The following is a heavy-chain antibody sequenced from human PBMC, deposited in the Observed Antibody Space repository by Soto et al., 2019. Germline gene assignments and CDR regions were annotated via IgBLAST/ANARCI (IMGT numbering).Heavy chain of an antibody. D-gene: IGHD3-3*01. Sequence: SETLSLTCAVYGGSFSGYYWSWIRQPPGKGLEWIGEINHSGSTNYNPSLKSRVTISVDTSKNQFSLKLSSVTAADTAVYYCARGLVYYDFWSGYYSGEYYFDYWGQGTLVTVSS. V-gene: IGHV4-34*01. CDR2: INHSGST. J-gene: IGHJ4*02. CDR3: ARGLVYYDFWSGYYSGEYYFDY. CDR1: GGSFSGYY.